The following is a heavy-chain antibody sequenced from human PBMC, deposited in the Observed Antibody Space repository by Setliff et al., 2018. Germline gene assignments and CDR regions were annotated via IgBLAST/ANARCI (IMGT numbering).Heavy chain of an antibody. D-gene: IGHD7-27*01. CDR2: IRNDGSNK. J-gene: IGHJ4*02. CDR3: VRDLHWGFDY. CDR1: GFTFRSYG. Sequence: PGGSLRLSCAASGFTFRSYGIHWVRQAPGKGLEWVAFIRNDGSNKYYADSVKGRFTISRDNSKNTLYLEMNSLRAEDTAVYYCVRDLHWGFDYWGLGTLVTVSS. V-gene: IGHV3-30*02.